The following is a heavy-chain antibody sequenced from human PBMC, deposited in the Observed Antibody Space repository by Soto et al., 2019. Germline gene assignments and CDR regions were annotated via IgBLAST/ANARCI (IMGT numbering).Heavy chain of an antibody. D-gene: IGHD3-22*01. V-gene: IGHV4-31*03. CDR1: GGSISSGGYY. CDR3: ARVVYDSSGYYYMW. J-gene: IGHJ4*02. Sequence: SETLSLTCTVSGGSISSGGYYWSWIRQHPGKGLEWIGYIYYSGSTYYNPSLKSRVTISVDTSKNQFSLKLSSVTAADTAVYYRARVVYDSSGYYYMWWGQGTLVTVSS. CDR2: IYYSGST.